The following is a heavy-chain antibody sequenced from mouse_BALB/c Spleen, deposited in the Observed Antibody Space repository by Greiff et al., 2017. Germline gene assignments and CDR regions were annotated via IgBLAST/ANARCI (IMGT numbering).Heavy chain of an antibody. CDR2: IWSGGST. J-gene: IGHJ4*01. CDR1: GFSLTSYG. V-gene: IGHV2-4-1*01. D-gene: IGHD1-2*01. CDR3: ASLRLPLYYYAMDY. Sequence: VQLKESGPGLVQPSQSLSITCTVSGFSLTSYGVHWVRQSPGKGLEWLGVIWSGGSTDYNAAFISRLSISKDNSKSQVFFKMNSLQADDTAIYYCASLRLPLYYYAMDYWGQGTSVTVSS.